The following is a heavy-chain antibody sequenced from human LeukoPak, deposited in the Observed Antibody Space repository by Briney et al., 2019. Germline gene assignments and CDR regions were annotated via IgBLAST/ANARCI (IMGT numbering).Heavy chain of an antibody. Sequence: GGFDPEDGETIYAQKFQGRVTMTEDTSTDTAYMELSGLRSEDTAVYYCATGAEQWNYFDYWGQGTLVTVSS. V-gene: IGHV1-24*01. J-gene: IGHJ4*02. CDR2: FDPEDGET. D-gene: IGHD6-19*01. CDR3: ATGAEQWNYFDY.